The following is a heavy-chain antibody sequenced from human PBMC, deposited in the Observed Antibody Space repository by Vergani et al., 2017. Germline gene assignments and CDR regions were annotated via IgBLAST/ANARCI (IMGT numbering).Heavy chain of an antibody. D-gene: IGHD3-10*01. CDR2: ISGSGGST. CDR3: AREDTMVPNPFGGFGY. V-gene: IGHV3-23*04. CDR1: GFTFSSYA. J-gene: IGHJ4*02. Sequence: EVQLVESGGGLVKPGGSLRLSCAASGFTFSSYAMSWVRQAPGKGLEWVSAISGSGGSTYYADSVKGRFTISRDNAKNSLYLQMNSLRAEDTAVYYCAREDTMVPNPFGGFGYWGQGTLVTVSS.